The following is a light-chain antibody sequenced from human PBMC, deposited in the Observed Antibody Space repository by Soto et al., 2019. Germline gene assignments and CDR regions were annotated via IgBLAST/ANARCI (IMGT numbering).Light chain of an antibody. CDR2: AAS. V-gene: IGKV1-8*01. CDR3: QQYYSYPHT. Sequence: AIRMTQSPSSFSASTGDRVTITCRASQGISSYLAWYQQKPGKAPKLLIYAASTLQSGVPSRFSGSESGTDFTLTISCLQSEDFATYYCQQYYSYPHTFGQGTKLEIK. CDR1: QGISSY. J-gene: IGKJ2*01.